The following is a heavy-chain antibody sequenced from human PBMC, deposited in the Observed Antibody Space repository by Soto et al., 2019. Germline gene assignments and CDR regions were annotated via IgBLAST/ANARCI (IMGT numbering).Heavy chain of an antibody. CDR3: ARDLYYYDGSGNAFDI. CDR1: GFTFSGYA. Sequence: PGGSLRLSCAASGFTFSGYAMHWVRQAPGKGLEWVALMSYDGTNKYYADSVRGRFTISRDNSKNTLYLQMNSLRAEDTAVYYCARDLYYYDGSGNAFDIWGQGTMVTVSS. V-gene: IGHV3-30-3*01. J-gene: IGHJ3*02. CDR2: MSYDGTNK. D-gene: IGHD3-22*01.